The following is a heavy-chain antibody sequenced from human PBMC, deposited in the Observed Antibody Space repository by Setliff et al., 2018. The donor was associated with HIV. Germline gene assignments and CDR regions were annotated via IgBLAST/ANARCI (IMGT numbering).Heavy chain of an antibody. CDR1: GFSLSTSGVG. J-gene: IGHJ3*02. CDR2: IYWDDDK. V-gene: IGHV2-5*02. Sequence: SGPTLVNPTQTLMLTCTFSGFSLSTSGVGVGWIRQPPGKALEWLALIYWDDDKRYSPSLKSRLTITKDTSKNQVVLTMTNMDPVDTATYYCAHSSYYYDSSGYKDAFDIWGQGTMVTVSS. CDR3: AHSSYYYDSSGYKDAFDI. D-gene: IGHD3-22*01.